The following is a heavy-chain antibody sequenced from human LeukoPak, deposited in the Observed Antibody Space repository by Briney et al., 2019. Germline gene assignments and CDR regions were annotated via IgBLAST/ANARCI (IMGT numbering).Heavy chain of an antibody. Sequence: SETLSLTCAVSGGSIRSSNWWSWVRQPPGKGLEWIGEIYHTGNTNYNPSLKSRVTISVDKSKNQFSLKLNSVTAADTAVYYCATETYYDSSGPHFDYWGQGTLVTVSS. J-gene: IGHJ4*02. CDR3: ATETYYDSSGPHFDY. D-gene: IGHD3-22*01. CDR1: GGSIRSSNW. V-gene: IGHV4-4*02. CDR2: IYHTGNT.